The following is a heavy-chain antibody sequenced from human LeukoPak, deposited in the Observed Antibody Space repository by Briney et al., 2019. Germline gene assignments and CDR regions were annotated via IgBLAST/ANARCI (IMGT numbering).Heavy chain of an antibody. CDR1: GFTFSDYY. J-gene: IGHJ3*02. Sequence: GGSLRLSCAASGFTFSDYYMSWIRQAPGKGLEWVSYISSSGSTIYYADSVEGRFTISRDNAKNSLYLQMNSLRAEDTAVYYCARVQQWLVVTGESIWGQGTMVTVSS. D-gene: IGHD6-19*01. CDR3: ARVQQWLVVTGESI. V-gene: IGHV3-11*04. CDR2: ISSSGSTI.